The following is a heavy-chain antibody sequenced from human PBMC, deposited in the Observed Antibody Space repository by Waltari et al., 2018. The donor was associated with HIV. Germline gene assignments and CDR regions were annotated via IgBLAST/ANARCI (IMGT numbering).Heavy chain of an antibody. V-gene: IGHV4-38-2*01. Sequence: QVQLQESGPGLVKPSETLSLICAVSGYSRSRGYNWGWIRQPPGEGLEWIGSTSYSEGTYYNPSLRSRVTISLDTSKNQFSLNLNSVTAADTAVYFCARRRAQGDFDYWGQGTLVTVSS. CDR3: ARRRAQGDFDY. J-gene: IGHJ4*02. D-gene: IGHD1-26*01. CDR2: TSYSEGT. CDR1: GYSRSRGYN.